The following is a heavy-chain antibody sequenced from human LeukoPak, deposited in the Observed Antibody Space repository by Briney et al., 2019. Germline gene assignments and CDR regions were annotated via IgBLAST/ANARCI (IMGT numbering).Heavy chain of an antibody. V-gene: IGHV4-59*08. CDR2: IYYSGST. J-gene: IGHJ4*02. Sequence: SSETLSLTCTVSGGSISSYYWSWIRQPPGKGLEWIGYIYYSGSTNYNPSLKSRVTISVDTSKNQFSLKLSSVTAADTAVYYCARQGGSGSYSWGQGTLVTVSS. CDR3: ARQGGSGSYS. CDR1: GGSISSYY. D-gene: IGHD3-10*01.